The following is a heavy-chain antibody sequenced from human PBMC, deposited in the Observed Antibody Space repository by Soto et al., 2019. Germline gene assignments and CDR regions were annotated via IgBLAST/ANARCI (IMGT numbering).Heavy chain of an antibody. CDR1: GYTFTGYY. CDR3: ARGPVLEWLPTYYYYYYMDV. CDR2: INPNRGGT. Sequence: QVQLVQSGAEVKKPGASVKVSCKASGYTFTGYYMHWVRQAPGQGLEWMGWINPNRGGTNYAQECQGWVTMTRDTSISIAYMELSRLRSDDTAVYYCARGPVLEWLPTYYYYYYMDVWGKGPTVTVSS. D-gene: IGHD3-3*01. V-gene: IGHV1-2*04. J-gene: IGHJ6*03.